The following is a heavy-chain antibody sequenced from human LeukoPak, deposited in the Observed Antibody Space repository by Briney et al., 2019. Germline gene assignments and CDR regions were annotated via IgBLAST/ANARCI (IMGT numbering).Heavy chain of an antibody. CDR2: ISYDGSNK. CDR1: GFTFSSYG. V-gene: IGHV3-30*18. D-gene: IGHD2-8*01. CDR3: AKEDSIMDYFDY. Sequence: PGGSLRLSCAASGFTFSSYGMHWVRQAPGKGLEWVAVISYDGSNKYYADSVKGRFTTSRDNSKNTLYLQMNSLRAEDTAVYYCAKEDSIMDYFDYWGQGTLVTVSS. J-gene: IGHJ4*02.